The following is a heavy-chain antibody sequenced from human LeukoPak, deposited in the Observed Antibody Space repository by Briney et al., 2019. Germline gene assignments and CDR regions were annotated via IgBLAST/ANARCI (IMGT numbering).Heavy chain of an antibody. CDR1: GFTFSSYE. Sequence: GGSLRLSCAASGFTFSSYEMNWVRQAPGKGLEWVSYISSSGSTIYYADSVKGRFTISRDNAKNSLYLQMNSLRAEDTAVYYCARDRGAAAGTTLGYWGQGTLVTVSS. D-gene: IGHD6-13*01. CDR3: ARDRGAAAGTTLGY. J-gene: IGHJ4*02. V-gene: IGHV3-48*03. CDR2: ISSSGSTI.